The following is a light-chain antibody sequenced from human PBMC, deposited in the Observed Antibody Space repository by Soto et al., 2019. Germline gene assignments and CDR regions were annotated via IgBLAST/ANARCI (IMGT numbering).Light chain of an antibody. V-gene: IGLV2-11*01. CDR2: DVT. Sequence: QSALAQPRSVSGSPGQSVTISCTGTSSDVGGYNYVSWYQQHPGKAPKLMIYDVTKRPSGVPDRLSGSKSGNTASLTISGLQAEDGADYYCCSYAGTFYVFGTGTKVTVL. J-gene: IGLJ1*01. CDR3: CSYAGTFYV. CDR1: SSDVGGYNY.